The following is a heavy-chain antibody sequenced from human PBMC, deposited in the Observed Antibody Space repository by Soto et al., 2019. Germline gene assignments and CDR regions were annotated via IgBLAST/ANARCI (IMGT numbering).Heavy chain of an antibody. J-gene: IGHJ6*02. CDR2: ISSGSSYI. V-gene: IGHV3-21*06. CDR3: ARDRTAQYYYYGMDV. D-gene: IGHD2-21*02. CDR1: GFTFSSYS. Sequence: GGSLSLSSAASGFTFSSYSMNWVRQAPGKGLEWVSSISSGSSYIYYADSVKGRFTISRDNAKNSLYLQMNSLRAEDTAVYYCARDRTAQYYYYGMDVWGQGTTVTVSS.